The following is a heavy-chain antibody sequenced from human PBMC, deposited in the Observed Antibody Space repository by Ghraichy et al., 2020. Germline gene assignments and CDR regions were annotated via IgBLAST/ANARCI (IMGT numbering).Heavy chain of an antibody. V-gene: IGHV4-59*01. CDR2: IYYSGST. Sequence: SETLSLTCNVYGGSLRSYYWSWIRQPPGKGLEWIGTIYYSGSTNYSPSLKSRVTTSVDTSKNQFSLKLSSVGAADTALYYCARWNYHGNNGYKRFDYWGQGTLVTVSS. D-gene: IGHD3-22*01. J-gene: IGHJ4*02. CDR3: ARWNYHGNNGYKRFDY. CDR1: GGSLRSYY.